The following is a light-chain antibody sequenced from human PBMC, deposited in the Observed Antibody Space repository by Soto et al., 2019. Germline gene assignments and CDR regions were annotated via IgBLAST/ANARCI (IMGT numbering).Light chain of an antibody. Sequence: EIVVTQSPATLSVSPGERATLSCRASQSVSSNFAWYQQKPGQAPRLLIYGASTRASGLPARFSGSGSTTEFTLTISSLQSEDFAVYYCQQYYNWPPRITFGQGTRLEIK. V-gene: IGKV3-15*01. CDR2: GAS. CDR1: QSVSSN. CDR3: QQYYNWPPRIT. J-gene: IGKJ5*01.